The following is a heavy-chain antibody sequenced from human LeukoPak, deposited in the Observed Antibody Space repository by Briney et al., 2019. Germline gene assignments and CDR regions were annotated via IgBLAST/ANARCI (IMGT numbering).Heavy chain of an antibody. CDR1: GFTFNNYA. CDR3: AKDYSSGWGAFDI. D-gene: IGHD6-19*01. Sequence: GGSLRLSCAASGFTFNNYAIHWVRQAPGKGLEWVAVISYDGSKKYYADSVKGRFTISRDNSKNTLYLQMNSLRAEDMALYYCAKDYSSGWGAFDIWGQGTMVTVSS. V-gene: IGHV3-30*04. CDR2: ISYDGSKK. J-gene: IGHJ3*02.